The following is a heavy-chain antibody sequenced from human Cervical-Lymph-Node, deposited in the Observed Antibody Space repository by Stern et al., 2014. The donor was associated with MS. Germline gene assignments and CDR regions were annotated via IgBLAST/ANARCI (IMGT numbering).Heavy chain of an antibody. CDR2: IDDGGRP. V-gene: IGHV4-39*01. Sequence: QLQESGPGLVRPSETLSLTCSVSNAPINSSDYYWAWIRQAPGTGLEWIGNIDDGGRPDCTPSRKSRTTKAVDTTKPQFSRSRSSVAAADTAVYFCATRGGYSSSWYYYWGPGTLVTVSS. J-gene: IGHJ4*02. D-gene: IGHD6-13*01. CDR1: NAPINSSDYY. CDR3: ATRGGYSSSWYYY.